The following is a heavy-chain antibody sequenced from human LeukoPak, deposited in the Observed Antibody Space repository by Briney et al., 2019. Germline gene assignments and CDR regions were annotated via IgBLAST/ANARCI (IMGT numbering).Heavy chain of an antibody. J-gene: IGHJ4*02. V-gene: IGHV5-10-1*01. CDR3: ARHNADYGDYSDY. Sequence: GESLRVSCKGSGYSFTSYWIAWVRQMPGKGLEWMGGIDPSDSYTNYSPSFQGHVTISADKSLSTAYLQWSSLKASDTAMYYCARHNADYGDYSDYWGQGTLVTVSS. CDR2: IDPSDSYT. D-gene: IGHD4-17*01. CDR1: GYSFTSYW.